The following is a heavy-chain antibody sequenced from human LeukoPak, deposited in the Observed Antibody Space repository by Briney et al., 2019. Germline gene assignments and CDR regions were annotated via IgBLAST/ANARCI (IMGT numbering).Heavy chain of an antibody. CDR1: GFTFSSYS. J-gene: IGHJ4*02. CDR2: ISSSSTI. D-gene: IGHD3-3*01. V-gene: IGHV3-48*01. CDR3: ATTYDFWSGYYFDY. Sequence: GGSLRLSCAASGFTFSSYSMNWVRQAPGKGLEWVSYISSSSTIYYADSVKGRFTISRDNAKNSLYLQMNSLRAEDTAVYYCATTYDFWSGYYFDYWGQGTLVTVSS.